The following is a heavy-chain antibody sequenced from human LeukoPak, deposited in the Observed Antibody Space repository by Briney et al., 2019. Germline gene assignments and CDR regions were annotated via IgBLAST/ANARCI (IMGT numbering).Heavy chain of an antibody. CDR3: ARYKRYSSSWNKPYFDY. CDR2: ISPSGSP. CDR1: GASISSYY. V-gene: IGHV4-4*07. D-gene: IGHD6-13*01. J-gene: IGHJ4*02. Sequence: SETLSLTCSVSGASISSYYWSCIRQPAGKGLEWIGRISPSGSPTYNPSLKSRVTMSLDPSKNQFSLTLSSVTAADTAVYYCARYKRYSSSWNKPYFDYWGQGTLVTVSS.